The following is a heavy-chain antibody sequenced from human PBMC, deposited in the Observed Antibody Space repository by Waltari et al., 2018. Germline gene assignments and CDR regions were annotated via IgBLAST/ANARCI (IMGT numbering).Heavy chain of an antibody. V-gene: IGHV1-69*01. CDR3: ARDNSRSPWQWLVMYFQH. Sequence: QVQLVQSGAEVKKPGSSVKVSCKASGGTFSSYAISSVRPAPGHGLEWMGGIIPIFVTANYAQKFQGRVTITADESTSTAYMELSSLRSEDTAVYYCARDNSRSPWQWLVMYFQHWGQGTLVTVSS. D-gene: IGHD6-19*01. J-gene: IGHJ1*01. CDR2: IIPIFVTA. CDR1: GGTFSSYA.